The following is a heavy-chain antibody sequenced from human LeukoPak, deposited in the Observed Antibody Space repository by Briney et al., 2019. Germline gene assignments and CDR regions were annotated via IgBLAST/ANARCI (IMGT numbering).Heavy chain of an antibody. CDR2: INHSGST. Sequence: PSETLSLTCAVYGGSFSGYYWSWIRQPPGKGLEWIGEINHSGSTNYNPSLKSRVTTSVDTSKNQFSLKLSSVTAADTAVYYCARANVVGATDYFDYWGQGTLVTVSS. CDR1: GGSFSGYY. V-gene: IGHV4-34*01. J-gene: IGHJ4*02. CDR3: ARANVVGATDYFDY. D-gene: IGHD1-26*01.